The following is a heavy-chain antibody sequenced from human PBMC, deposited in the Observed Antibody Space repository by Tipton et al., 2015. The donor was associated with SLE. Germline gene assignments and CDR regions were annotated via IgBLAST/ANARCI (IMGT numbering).Heavy chain of an antibody. J-gene: IGHJ4*02. CDR1: GFTFDEYA. Sequence: SLRLSCAASGFTFDEYAMHWVRQAPGKGLEWVATIWDDGSKEYYADSVKGRFTISRDNSKNTLYLQMISLRAEDTAVYYCARGILVGSGWCYLDYWGQGSLVTVSS. CDR2: IWDDGSKE. CDR3: ARGILVGSGWCYLDY. V-gene: IGHV3-33*08. D-gene: IGHD6-19*01.